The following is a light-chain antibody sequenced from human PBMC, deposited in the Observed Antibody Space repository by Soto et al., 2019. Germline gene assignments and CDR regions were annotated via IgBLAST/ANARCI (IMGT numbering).Light chain of an antibody. Sequence: EIVMTQSPATLSVSPGERATLSCRASQSVRDNLAWYQQKPGQAPRLLISAASTRATGIPARFSGSGSGTEFTLTITSLQSEDSAVYYCQQYDTWPPLLTFGGGTKVDIK. CDR1: QSVRDN. CDR2: AAS. J-gene: IGKJ4*01. V-gene: IGKV3-15*01. CDR3: QQYDTWPPLLT.